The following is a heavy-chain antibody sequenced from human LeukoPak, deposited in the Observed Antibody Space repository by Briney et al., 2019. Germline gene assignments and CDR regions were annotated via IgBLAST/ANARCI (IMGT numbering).Heavy chain of an antibody. CDR3: ARMGHDSWYEGHNWFDP. V-gene: IGHV5-10-1*01. CDR1: GYSFTSYW. D-gene: IGHD6-13*01. CDR2: IDPSDSYT. J-gene: IGHJ5*02. Sequence: GESLKISCKGSGYSFTSYWISWVRQMPGKGLEWMGRIDPSDSYTSYSPSFQGHVTISADKSTSTAYLQWSSLKASDTAMYYCARMGHDSWYEGHNWFDPWGQGTLVTVSS.